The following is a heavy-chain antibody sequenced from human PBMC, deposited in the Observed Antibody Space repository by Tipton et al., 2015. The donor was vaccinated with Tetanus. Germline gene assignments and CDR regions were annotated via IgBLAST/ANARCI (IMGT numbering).Heavy chain of an antibody. V-gene: IGHV4-59*12. Sequence: TLSLTCTVSGGSISAYYWSWIRQPPGKGLEWIGYIYFNGSTKYNPSLKSRVAMSVDTSKNQFSLKLSSVTAADTAVYYCASHYGSGSDDAFDIWGQGTMVTVSS. CDR1: GGSISAYY. J-gene: IGHJ3*02. CDR2: IYFNGST. CDR3: ASHYGSGSDDAFDI. D-gene: IGHD3-10*01.